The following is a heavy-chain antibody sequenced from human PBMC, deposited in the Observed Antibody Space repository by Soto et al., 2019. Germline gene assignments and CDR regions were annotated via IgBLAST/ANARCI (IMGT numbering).Heavy chain of an antibody. V-gene: IGHV1-18*01. CDR2: ISAYNGNT. Sequence: QVQLVQSGAEVKKPGASVKVSCKASGYTFTSYGISWVRQAPGQGLEWMGWISAYNGNTNYAQKLQGRVTMTTDTSTSTAYMELRSLRSDDTAVYYCARDPSYCGGDCYFSPLSYWGQGTLVTVPS. D-gene: IGHD2-21*02. CDR1: GYTFTSYG. J-gene: IGHJ4*02. CDR3: ARDPSYCGGDCYFSPLSY.